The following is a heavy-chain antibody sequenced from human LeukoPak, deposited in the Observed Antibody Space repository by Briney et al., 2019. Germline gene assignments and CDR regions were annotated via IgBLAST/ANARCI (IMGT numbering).Heavy chain of an antibody. J-gene: IGHJ4*02. CDR1: GFTFSNYG. Sequence: GRSLRLSCAASGFTFSNYGMHYVRQAPGKGLEWIAVISEDGRNKNFADSVKGRFTISRDNSHNTLSLQMNSLKPEDTGVYYCAKDLGRYRNNYFDYWGQGTLVTVSS. D-gene: IGHD1-26*01. CDR3: AKDLGRYRNNYFDY. CDR2: ISEDGRNK. V-gene: IGHV3-30*18.